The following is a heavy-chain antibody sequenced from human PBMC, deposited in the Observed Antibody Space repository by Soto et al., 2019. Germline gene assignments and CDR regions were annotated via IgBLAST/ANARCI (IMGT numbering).Heavy chain of an antibody. CDR3: ARYVDADFRADFDY. CDR2: ISGNGEII. Sequence: SGGSLRLSCAASGVTFSAYYIHWIRRAPGKGLEWISYISGNGEIIQYAASARGRFTISRDNAENSVYLEMDSLRAEDTALYYCARYVDADFRADFDYRARGTPVPVSS. J-gene: IGHJ4*02. D-gene: IGHD4-17*01. V-gene: IGHV3-11*01. CDR1: GVTFSAYY.